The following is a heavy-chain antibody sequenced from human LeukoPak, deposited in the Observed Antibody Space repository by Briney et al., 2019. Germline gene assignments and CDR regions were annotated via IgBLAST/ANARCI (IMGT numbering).Heavy chain of an antibody. D-gene: IGHD3-3*01. J-gene: IGHJ6*02. CDR3: ARDLRRLWIFGVAYYGMDV. CDR2: ISAYNGNT. CDR1: GYTFTSYG. Sequence: AASVKVSCKASGYTFTSYGISWVRQAPGQGLELMGWISAYNGNTNYAQKLQGRVTMTTDTSTSTAYMELRSLRSDDTAVYYCARDLRRLWIFGVAYYGMDVWGQGTTVTVSS. V-gene: IGHV1-18*01.